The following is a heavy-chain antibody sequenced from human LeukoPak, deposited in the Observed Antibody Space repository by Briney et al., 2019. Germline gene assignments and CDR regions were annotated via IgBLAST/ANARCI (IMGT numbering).Heavy chain of an antibody. Sequence: SETLSLSCTVSGGSISSYYGSWIRQPPGKGLEWIGYIYYSGSTNYNPSLKSRVTISVDTSKNQFSLKLSSVTAADTAVYYCAREQQLVPPFYYYYMDVWGKGTTVTVSS. CDR3: AREQQLVPPFYYYYMDV. D-gene: IGHD6-13*01. CDR1: GGSISSYY. CDR2: IYYSGST. J-gene: IGHJ6*03. V-gene: IGHV4-59*01.